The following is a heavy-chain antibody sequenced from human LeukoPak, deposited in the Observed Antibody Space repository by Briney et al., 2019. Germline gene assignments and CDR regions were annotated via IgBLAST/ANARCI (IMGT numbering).Heavy chain of an antibody. V-gene: IGHV3-21*01. Sequence: GGSLRLSCAGSGFTFSDYSMNWVRQTPGKRLEWVSSISSSSSYIYYADSVKGRFTISRDNAKNSLYLQMNSLRAEDTAVYYCARDCSGGSCYRAFDYWGQGTLVTVSS. CDR3: ARDCSGGSCYRAFDY. CDR1: GFTFSDYS. CDR2: ISSSSSYI. D-gene: IGHD2-15*01. J-gene: IGHJ4*02.